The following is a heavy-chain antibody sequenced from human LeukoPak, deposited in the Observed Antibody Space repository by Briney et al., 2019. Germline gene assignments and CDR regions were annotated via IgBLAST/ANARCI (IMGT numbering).Heavy chain of an antibody. CDR1: GYTFTGYY. J-gene: IGHJ4*02. CDR3: ARAYDILTGYYPY. Sequence: ASVKVSCKASGYTFTGYYMHWVRQAPGQGLEWMGWINPNSGGTNYAQKFQGRVTMTRDTSISTAYMELSRLRSDDTAVYYCARAYDILTGYYPYWGQGTLVTVSS. D-gene: IGHD3-9*01. V-gene: IGHV1-2*02. CDR2: INPNSGGT.